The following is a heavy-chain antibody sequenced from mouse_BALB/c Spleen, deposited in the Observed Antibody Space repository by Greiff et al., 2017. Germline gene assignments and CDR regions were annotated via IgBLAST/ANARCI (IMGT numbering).Heavy chain of an antibody. Sequence: EVKLMESGGGLVKPGGSLKLSCAASGFTFSDYYMYWVRQTPEKRLEWVATISDGGSYTYYPDSVKGRFTISRDNAKNNLYLQMSSLKSEDTAMYYCARDRGRGAWFAYWGQGTLVTVSA. CDR2: ISDGGSYT. J-gene: IGHJ3*01. CDR3: ARDRGRGAWFAY. CDR1: GFTFSDYY. V-gene: IGHV5-4*02. D-gene: IGHD3-3*01.